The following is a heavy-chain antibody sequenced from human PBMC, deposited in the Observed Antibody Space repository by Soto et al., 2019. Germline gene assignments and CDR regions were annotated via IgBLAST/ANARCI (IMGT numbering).Heavy chain of an antibody. D-gene: IGHD2-2*02. Sequence: QVQLVESGGGLVKPGGSLRISCAASGFTFTDCYMSWIRQGPGKGLGWVSYISGSSSYRNYADSVKGRFTISRDNAKNSLYLQMNSLRAEDTAVYYCARSIDIIVVPAAIRTDYYFDYWGQGTLVTVSS. CDR2: ISGSSSYR. V-gene: IGHV3-11*06. CDR3: ARSIDIIVVPAAIRTDYYFDY. CDR1: GFTFTDCY. J-gene: IGHJ4*02.